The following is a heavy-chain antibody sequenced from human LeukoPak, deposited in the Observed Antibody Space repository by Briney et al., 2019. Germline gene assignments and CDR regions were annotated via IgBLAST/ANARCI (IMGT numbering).Heavy chain of an antibody. Sequence: PSETLSLTCTVSGGSVSDYYWSWIRQSPGKGLEWIGYIYYTGSTSYNPSLRSRVTMSADTSKNQFSLKLSSVTAADTAVYYCARVVTDYFDYWGQGTLVTVSS. CDR3: ARVVTDYFDY. J-gene: IGHJ4*02. CDR1: GGSVSDYY. CDR2: IYYTGST. D-gene: IGHD3-22*01. V-gene: IGHV4-59*08.